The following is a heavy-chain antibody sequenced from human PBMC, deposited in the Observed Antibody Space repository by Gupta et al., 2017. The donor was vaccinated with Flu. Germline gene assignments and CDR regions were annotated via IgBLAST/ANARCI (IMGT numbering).Heavy chain of an antibody. CDR2: ISGSGGST. V-gene: IGHV3-23*01. CDR1: GFTFSSFG. Sequence: EVQLLESGGGLVQRGGSLRLSCAASGFTFSSFGMSWVRQAPGKGLEWVSAISGSGGSTYYADSVKGRFTISRDNSKNTLYLQMNSLRAEDTAVYYCANLESYVVFDAFDIWGQGTMVTVSS. D-gene: IGHD5-18*01. CDR3: ANLESYVVFDAFDI. J-gene: IGHJ3*02.